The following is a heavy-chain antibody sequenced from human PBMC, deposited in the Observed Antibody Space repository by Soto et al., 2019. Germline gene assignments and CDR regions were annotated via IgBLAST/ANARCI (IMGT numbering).Heavy chain of an antibody. D-gene: IGHD6-19*01. CDR3: ARDAAVARFDY. CDR1: GYTFTSYG. J-gene: IGHJ4*02. CDR2: INPYNGNT. V-gene: IGHV1-18*01. Sequence: QVQLVQSGAEVKKPGASVKVSCKASGYTFTSYGISWVRQAPGQGLEWMGWINPYNGNTKYAQKLQGRVTMTTDTSTSTAHMELRSLRSDDTAVYYCARDAAVARFDYWGQGTLVTVSS.